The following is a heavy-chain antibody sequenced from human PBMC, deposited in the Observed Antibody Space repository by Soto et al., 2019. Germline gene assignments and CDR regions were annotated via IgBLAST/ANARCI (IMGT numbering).Heavy chain of an antibody. V-gene: IGHV3-64*01. CDR3: ARYADYGDYVDPSFDY. Sequence: GGSLRLSCAASGFTFSSYAMHWVHQAPGKGLEYVSAISSNGGSTYYANSVKGRFTISRDNSKNTLYLQMGSLRAEDMAVYYCARYADYGDYVDPSFDYWGQGTLVTVSS. J-gene: IGHJ4*02. CDR2: ISSNGGST. CDR1: GFTFSSYA. D-gene: IGHD4-17*01.